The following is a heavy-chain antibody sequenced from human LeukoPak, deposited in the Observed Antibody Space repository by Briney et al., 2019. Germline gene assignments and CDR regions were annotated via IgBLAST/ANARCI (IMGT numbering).Heavy chain of an antibody. CDR2: IYPGDSDT. J-gene: IGHJ4*02. V-gene: IGHV5-51*01. Sequence: GESLKISCKGSGYSFTTYWIGWVRQMPGKGLEWMGIIYPGDSDTRYSPSFQGQVTIPVDKSINTAYLQWNSLKASDTAMYFCARGLVVTPLFDYWGQGTLVTVFS. CDR1: GYSFTTYW. CDR3: ARGLVVTPLFDY. D-gene: IGHD2-21*02.